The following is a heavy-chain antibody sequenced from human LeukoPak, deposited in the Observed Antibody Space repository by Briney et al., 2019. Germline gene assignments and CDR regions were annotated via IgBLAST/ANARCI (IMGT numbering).Heavy chain of an antibody. CDR2: IYYSGST. CDR1: GGSISSGDYY. D-gene: IGHD3-22*01. V-gene: IGHV4-30-4*01. Sequence: SQTLSLTCTVSGGSISSGDYYWSWIRQPPGKGLEWIGYIYYSGSTYYNPSLKSRVTISVDTSKNQFSLKLSSVTAADTAVYYCARNYYDSSGYHIEYCFDYWGQGTLVTVSS. CDR3: ARNYYDSSGYHIEYCFDY. J-gene: IGHJ4*02.